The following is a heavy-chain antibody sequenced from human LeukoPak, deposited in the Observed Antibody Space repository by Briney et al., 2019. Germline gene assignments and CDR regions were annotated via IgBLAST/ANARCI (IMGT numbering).Heavy chain of an antibody. CDR2: ISSSSSYI. CDR1: GFTFSNAW. V-gene: IGHV3-21*01. D-gene: IGHD3-10*01. J-gene: IGHJ4*02. Sequence: GGSLRLSCAASGFTFSNAWMSWVRQAPGKGLEWVSSISSSSSYIYYADSVKGRFTISRDNAKNSLYLQMNSLGAEDTAVYYCARGYGSGSQSLDYWGQGTLVTVSS. CDR3: ARGYGSGSQSLDY.